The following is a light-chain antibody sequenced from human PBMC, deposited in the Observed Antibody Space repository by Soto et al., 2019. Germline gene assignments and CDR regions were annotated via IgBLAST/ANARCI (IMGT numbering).Light chain of an antibody. CDR2: DAS. J-gene: IGKJ5*01. Sequence: EIVMTQSPATLSVSPGERATLSCRASQSVSSSLAWYQQKPGQAPRLLIYDASNRATGIPARFSGSGSGTDFTLEISRVETDDVGIYYCMQSTQLPPTFGQGTRLEIK. V-gene: IGKV3D-15*01. CDR1: QSVSSS. CDR3: MQSTQLPPT.